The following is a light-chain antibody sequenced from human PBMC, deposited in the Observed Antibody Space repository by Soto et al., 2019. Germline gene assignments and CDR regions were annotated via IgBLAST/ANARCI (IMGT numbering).Light chain of an antibody. Sequence: DIQMTQSPSTLPSSVGDRVTITFRASQSISNWLAWYQQKPGTAPKLLIYHASTLESGVPSRFSGSGSGSAFSLTITSLQPEDFATYYCLQDYSSPITFGQGTRLEIK. CDR1: QSISNW. J-gene: IGKJ5*01. CDR3: LQDYSSPIT. CDR2: HAS. V-gene: IGKV1-5*01.